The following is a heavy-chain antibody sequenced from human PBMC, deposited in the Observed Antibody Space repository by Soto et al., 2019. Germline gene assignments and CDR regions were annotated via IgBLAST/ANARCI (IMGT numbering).Heavy chain of an antibody. CDR2: IYYSGST. V-gene: IGHV4-31*03. J-gene: IGHJ4*02. CDR1: GGSISSGGYY. CDR3: ASSHLEWLLSTLNIVGATKVDY. Sequence: QVQLQESGPGLVKPSQTLSLTCTVSGGSISSGGYYWSWIRQHPGKGLEWIGYIYYSGSTYYNPSLKSRVTVSVDTSKNQFSLKLSSVTAADTAVYYCASSHLEWLLSTLNIVGATKVDYWGQGTLVTVSS. D-gene: IGHD1-26*01.